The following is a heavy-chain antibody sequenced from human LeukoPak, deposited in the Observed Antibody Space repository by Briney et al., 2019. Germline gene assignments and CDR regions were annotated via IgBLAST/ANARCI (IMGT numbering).Heavy chain of an antibody. J-gene: IGHJ1*01. CDR3: ARDLALSNCGEH. Sequence: GGSLRLSCAASGFTVSSNYMSWVRQAPGKGLEWVSVIYSGGSTYYADSVKGRFTISRDISKNTLYLQMNSLRAEDTAVYYCARDLALSNCGEHWGQGTLVTVSS. D-gene: IGHD1-1*01. CDR2: IYSGGST. CDR1: GFTVSSNY. V-gene: IGHV3-66*01.